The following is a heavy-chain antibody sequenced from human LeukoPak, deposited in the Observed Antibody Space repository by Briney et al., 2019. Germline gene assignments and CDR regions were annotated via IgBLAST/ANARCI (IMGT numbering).Heavy chain of an antibody. CDR2: INPNSGGT. V-gene: IGHV1-2*02. D-gene: IGHD4-17*01. CDR3: ARETTGYYYGMDV. CDR1: GYTFTGYY. Sequence: ASVKVPCKASGYTFTGYYMHWVRQALGQGLEWMGWINPNSGGTNYAQKFQGRVTVTRDTSISTAYMELSRLRSDDTAVYYCARETTGYYYGMDVWGQGTTVTVSS. J-gene: IGHJ6*02.